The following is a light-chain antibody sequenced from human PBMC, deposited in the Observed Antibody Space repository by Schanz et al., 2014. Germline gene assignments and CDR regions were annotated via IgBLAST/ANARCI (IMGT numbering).Light chain of an antibody. CDR3: SSFTSSSTPYV. J-gene: IGLJ1*01. CDR1: SNDIGDYNY. V-gene: IGLV2-11*01. Sequence: QSALTQPRSVSGSPGQSVTISCTGTSNDIGDYNYVSWYQQHPGKAPKVMIYDVNKRPSGVPDRFSGSKSGNTASLTISGLQAEDEADYYCSSFTSSSTPYVFGTGTKLTVL. CDR2: DVN.